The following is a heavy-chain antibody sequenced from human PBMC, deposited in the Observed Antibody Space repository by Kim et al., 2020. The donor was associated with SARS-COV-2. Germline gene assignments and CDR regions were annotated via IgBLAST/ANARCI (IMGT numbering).Heavy chain of an antibody. CDR3: ASQPYSSSSRIVYYYYGMDV. CDR2: ISSSSSYI. D-gene: IGHD6-13*01. Sequence: GGSLRLSCAASGFTFSSYSMNWVRQAPGKGLEWVSSISSSSSYIYYADSVKGRFTISRDNAKNSLYLQMNSLRAEDTAVYYCASQPYSSSSRIVYYYYGMDVWGQGTTVTVSS. J-gene: IGHJ6*02. V-gene: IGHV3-21*01. CDR1: GFTFSSYS.